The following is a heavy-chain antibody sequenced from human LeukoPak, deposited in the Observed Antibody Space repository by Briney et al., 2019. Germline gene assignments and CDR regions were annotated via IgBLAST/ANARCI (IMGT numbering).Heavy chain of an antibody. D-gene: IGHD6-13*01. Sequence: ASVKVSCKASGYTFTSYYMHWVRQAPGQGLEWMGIINLSGGSTSYAQKFQGRVTMTRDTSTSTVYMELSSLRSEDTAVYYCASQYSSSWATGYWGQGTLVTVSS. CDR1: GYTFTSYY. J-gene: IGHJ4*02. CDR3: ASQYSSSWATGY. CDR2: INLSGGST. V-gene: IGHV1-46*01.